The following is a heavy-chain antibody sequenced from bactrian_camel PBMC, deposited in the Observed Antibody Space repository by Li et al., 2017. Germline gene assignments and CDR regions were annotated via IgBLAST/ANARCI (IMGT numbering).Heavy chain of an antibody. CDR3: ATVGLAY. V-gene: IGHV3S40*01. CDR1: GFTFSSYY. CDR2: INSDAGST. Sequence: VQLVESGGGLVQPGGSLRLSCAASGFTFSSYYMTWVRQAPGKGLEWVSAINSDAGSTYYADSVKGRFTMSRDNAKNTLYLQMNSLKPEDTAVYYCATVGLAYWGQGTQVTVS. J-gene: IGHJ4*01. D-gene: IGHD7*01.